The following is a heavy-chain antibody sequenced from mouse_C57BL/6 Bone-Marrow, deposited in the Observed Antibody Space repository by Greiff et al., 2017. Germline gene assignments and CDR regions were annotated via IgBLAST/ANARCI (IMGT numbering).Heavy chain of an antibody. CDR2: IYPRSGNT. D-gene: IGHD2-4*01. V-gene: IGHV1-81*01. Sequence: QVQLQQSGAELARPGASVKLSCKASGYTFTSYGISWVKQRTGQGLEWIGEIYPRSGNTYYNEQFKGKATLTADKSSSTAYMELRSLTSEDSAVNFWARGDYDYDVDYWGQGTSGTVSA. CDR3: ARGDYDYDVDY. CDR1: GYTFTSYG. J-gene: IGHJ4*01.